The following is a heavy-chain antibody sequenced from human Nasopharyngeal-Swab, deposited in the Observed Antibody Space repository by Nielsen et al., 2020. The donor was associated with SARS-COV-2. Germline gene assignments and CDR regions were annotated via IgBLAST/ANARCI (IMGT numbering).Heavy chain of an antibody. D-gene: IGHD6-19*01. V-gene: IGHV3-23*01. CDR3: AKWAKYSSGWATGYY. J-gene: IGHJ4*02. CDR1: GFTFSSYA. CDR2: ISGSGGST. Sequence: GESLKISCAASGFTFSSYAMSWVRQAPGKGLEWVSAISGSGGSTYYADSVKGRFTISRDNSKNTLYLQMNSLRAEDTAVYYCAKWAKYSSGWATGYYRGQGTLVTVSS.